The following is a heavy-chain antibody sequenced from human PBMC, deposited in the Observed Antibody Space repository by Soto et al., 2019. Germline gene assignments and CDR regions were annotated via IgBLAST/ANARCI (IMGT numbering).Heavy chain of an antibody. V-gene: IGHV4-39*01. J-gene: IGHJ4*02. Sequence: SETLSLTCTVSGDSIISSNYYWAWIRQSPGKGLEWIGNMYYSGSTYYNLSLKSRVTMSVDTSKNQFSLKLSSVTAADTAVYYCARRYGYSFDYWGQGTLVTVSS. CDR2: MYYSGST. CDR3: ARRYGYSFDY. CDR1: GDSIISSNYY. D-gene: IGHD1-1*01.